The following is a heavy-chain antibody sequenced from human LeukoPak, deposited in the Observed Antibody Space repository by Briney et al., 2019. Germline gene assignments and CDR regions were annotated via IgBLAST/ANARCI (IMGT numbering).Heavy chain of an antibody. Sequence: SETLSLTCAVSGGSISSSNWWSWVRQPPGKGLEWIGEIYHSGSTNYNPSLKSRVTISVDKSKNQFSLKLSSVTAADTAVYYCARDRYLRAATGPFDYWGQGTLVTVSS. CDR3: ARDRYLRAATGPFDY. J-gene: IGHJ4*02. CDR2: IYHSGST. CDR1: GGSISSSNW. D-gene: IGHD3-9*01. V-gene: IGHV4-4*02.